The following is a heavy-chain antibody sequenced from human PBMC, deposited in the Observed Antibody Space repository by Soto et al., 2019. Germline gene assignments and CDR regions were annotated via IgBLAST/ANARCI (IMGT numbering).Heavy chain of an antibody. J-gene: IGHJ5*02. CDR1: GGSISSSSYY. CDR2: IYYSGST. D-gene: IGHD6-19*01. Sequence: SETLSLTCTVSGGSISSSSYYWGWIRQPPGKGLEWIGSIYYSGSTYYNPSLKSRVTISVDTSKNQFSLKLSSVTAADTAVYYCARPVKQWLNENWFDPWGQGTLVTVSS. V-gene: IGHV4-39*01. CDR3: ARPVKQWLNENWFDP.